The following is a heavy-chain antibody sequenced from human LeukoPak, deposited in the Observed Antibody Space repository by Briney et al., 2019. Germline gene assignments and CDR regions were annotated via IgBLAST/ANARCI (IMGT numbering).Heavy chain of an antibody. D-gene: IGHD3-22*01. J-gene: IGHJ4*02. CDR2: ISYDGSNK. CDR3: AGYYCDSSGSFDY. V-gene: IGHV3-30-3*01. Sequence: PGRSLRLSCAASGFTFSSYAMHWVRQAPGKGLEWVAVISYDGSNKYYADSVKGRFTISRDNSKNTLYLQMNSLRAEDTAVYYCAGYYCDSSGSFDYWGQGTLVTVSS. CDR1: GFTFSSYA.